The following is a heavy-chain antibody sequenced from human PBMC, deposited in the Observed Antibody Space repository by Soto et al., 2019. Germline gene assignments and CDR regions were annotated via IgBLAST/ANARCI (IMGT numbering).Heavy chain of an antibody. CDR3: ARDKTAHYYYDPYYFDY. D-gene: IGHD3-22*01. Sequence: GGSLRLSCAASGFTFDDYGMSWVRQAPGKGLEWVSGINWNGGSTGYADSVKGRFTISRDNAKNSLYLQMNSLRAEDTALYYCARDKTAHYYYDPYYFDYWGQGTLVTVSS. CDR1: GFTFDDYG. V-gene: IGHV3-20*04. CDR2: INWNGGST. J-gene: IGHJ4*02.